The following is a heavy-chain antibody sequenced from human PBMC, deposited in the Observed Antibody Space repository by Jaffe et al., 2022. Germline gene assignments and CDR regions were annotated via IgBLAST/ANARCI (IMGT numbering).Heavy chain of an antibody. CDR2: IRSKANSYAT. J-gene: IGHJ4*02. CDR1: GFTFSGSA. CDR3: TGHRLDRVFDLHY. Sequence: EVQLVESGGGLVQPGGSLRLSCAASGFTFSGSAMHWVRQASGKGLEWVGRIRSKANSYATAYAASMKGRFIISRDDSKNTAYLQMNSLKTDDTAVYYCTGHRLDRVFDLHYWGQGTLVTVSP. V-gene: IGHV3-73*02. D-gene: IGHD3-22*01.